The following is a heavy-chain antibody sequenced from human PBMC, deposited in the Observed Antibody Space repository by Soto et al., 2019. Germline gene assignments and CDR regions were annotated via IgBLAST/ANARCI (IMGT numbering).Heavy chain of an antibody. D-gene: IGHD2-2*01. CDR3: ARECCRDIVLVSAAKRWWCDP. V-gene: IGHV1-69*06. J-gene: IGHJ5*02. Sequence: QVQLVQSGAEVKKPGSSVKVSCKASGGTFSSYAISWVRQAPGQGLEWMGGIIPIFGTANYAQKFQGRVTITADKSTSTAYIGLSSLRSVYTGVYYCARECCRDIVLVSAAKRWWCDPWGQGTLVSVSS. CDR1: GGTFSSYA. CDR2: IIPIFGTA.